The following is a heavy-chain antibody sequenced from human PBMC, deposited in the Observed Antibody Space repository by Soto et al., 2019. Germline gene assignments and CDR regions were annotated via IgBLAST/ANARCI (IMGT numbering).Heavy chain of an antibody. CDR3: ARALGNYDFWSGYYSRHYFDY. J-gene: IGHJ4*02. CDR1: GYTFTSYD. CDR2: MNPNSGNT. V-gene: IGHV1-8*01. D-gene: IGHD3-3*01. Sequence: ASVKVSCKASGYTFTSYDINWVRQATGRGLEWMGWMNPNSGNTGYAQKFQGRVTMTRNTSISTAYMELSSLRSEDTAVYYCARALGNYDFWSGYYSRHYFDYWGQGTLVTVSS.